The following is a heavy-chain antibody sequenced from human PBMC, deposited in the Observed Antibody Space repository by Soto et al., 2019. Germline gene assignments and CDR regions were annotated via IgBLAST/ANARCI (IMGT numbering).Heavy chain of an antibody. J-gene: IGHJ4*02. CDR2: ISASGGRT. D-gene: IGHD3-3*01. Sequence: GGSLRLSCAASGFTFSSYGMSWVRQAPGKGLEWVSIISASGGRTYYADSVKGRFTISRDNSKNTLSLQLDSLRADDTAVYYCAKGRIAIFGVEGSYFASWGLGTLVTVSS. CDR3: AKGRIAIFGVEGSYFAS. V-gene: IGHV3-23*01. CDR1: GFTFSSYG.